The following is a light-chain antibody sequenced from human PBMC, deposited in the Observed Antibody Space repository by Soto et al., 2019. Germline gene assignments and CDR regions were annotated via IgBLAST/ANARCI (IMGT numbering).Light chain of an antibody. CDR1: QSVSSTH. CDR2: GAS. CDR3: QQYVSSPLYA. J-gene: IGKJ2*01. V-gene: IGKV3-20*01. Sequence: ETVLTQSPGTLSMSPGERATLSCRASQSVSSTHLAWYQQKPGQAPRLLIYGASSRATGIPDRFSGSGSGTDFTLTISRLEPEDFAVYYCQQYVSSPLYAFGQGTKLEIK.